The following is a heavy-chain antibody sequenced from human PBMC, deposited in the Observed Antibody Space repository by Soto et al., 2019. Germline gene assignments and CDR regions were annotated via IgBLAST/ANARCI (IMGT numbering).Heavy chain of an antibody. D-gene: IGHD6-19*01. CDR1: GYRFDTYW. J-gene: IGHJ4*02. CDR3: ARLYTSGSPFDF. Sequence: PGASLKISCKGSGYRFDTYWIAWVRQMPGKGLEWMGFIYPSDSSIKYSPSFQGQVTISGDKSISTAYLQWSSLKASDTAIYYCARLYTSGSPFDFWGQGTLVTAPQ. CDR2: IYPSDSSI. V-gene: IGHV5-51*01.